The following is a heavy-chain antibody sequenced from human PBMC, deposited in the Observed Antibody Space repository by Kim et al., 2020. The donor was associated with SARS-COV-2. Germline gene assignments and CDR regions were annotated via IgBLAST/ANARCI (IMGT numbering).Heavy chain of an antibody. J-gene: IGHJ5*02. D-gene: IGHD3-3*01. Sequence: PSLNSRVTISVDTSKNQFSLKLSSVTAADTAVYYCARAYAADFWSGYYPWGQGTLVTVSS. V-gene: IGHV4-59*01. CDR3: ARAYAADFWSGYYP.